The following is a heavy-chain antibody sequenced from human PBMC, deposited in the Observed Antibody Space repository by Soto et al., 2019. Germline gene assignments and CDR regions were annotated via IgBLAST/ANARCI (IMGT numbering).Heavy chain of an antibody. V-gene: IGHV3-74*01. CDR2: INGDGGST. D-gene: IGHD3-22*01. Sequence: GGSLRLSCAASGFTFSSYWMHWVRQAPGKGLVWVSRINGDGGSTSYADSVKGRFTISRDNAKNTLYLQMNSLRAEDTAVYYCASTGRDDSSGYYPHYYFDYWGQGTLVTVSS. CDR3: ASTGRDDSSGYYPHYYFDY. J-gene: IGHJ4*02. CDR1: GFTFSSYW.